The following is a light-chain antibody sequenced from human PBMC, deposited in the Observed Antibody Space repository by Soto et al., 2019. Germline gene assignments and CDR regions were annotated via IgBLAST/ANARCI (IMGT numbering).Light chain of an antibody. CDR2: DVS. J-gene: IGLJ1*01. CDR1: SSDVGGYNF. V-gene: IGLV2-14*03. Sequence: QSVLTQPASVSGSPGQSVTISCAGTSSDVGGYNFVSWYQQHPGKAPQLMIYDVSSRPSGVSNRFSGSKSGNTAFLTISGLQAEDEADYYCSSYTSRYTYVFGTGTKVSVL. CDR3: SSYTSRYTYV.